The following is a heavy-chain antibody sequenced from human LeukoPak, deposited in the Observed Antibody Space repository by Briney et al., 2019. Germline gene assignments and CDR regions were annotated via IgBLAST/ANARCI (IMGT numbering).Heavy chain of an antibody. J-gene: IGHJ4*02. CDR3: ARDYYWGIHPFDY. Sequence: ASVKVSCKASGYTFTSYDINWVRQATGQGLEWMGWMNPNSGNTGYAQKFQGRVTITRNTSIITAYMELSGLRSDDTAVYYCARDYYWGIHPFDYWGQGTLVTVSS. D-gene: IGHD1-26*01. CDR2: MNPNSGNT. V-gene: IGHV1-8*03. CDR1: GYTFTSYD.